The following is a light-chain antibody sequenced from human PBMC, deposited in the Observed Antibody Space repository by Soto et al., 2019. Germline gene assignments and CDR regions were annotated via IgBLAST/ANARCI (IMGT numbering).Light chain of an antibody. CDR2: EDN. J-gene: IGLJ2*01. CDR1: SSDVGRYNL. Sequence: QSALTQPASVSGSPGQSITISCTGTSSDVGRYNLVSWYQQHPVKAPKLIIYEDNKRPSGVSNRFSGSKSGNTASLTISGLQAEDEADYYCCSYAGSTSLVFGGGTKLTVL. V-gene: IGLV2-23*01. CDR3: CSYAGSTSLV.